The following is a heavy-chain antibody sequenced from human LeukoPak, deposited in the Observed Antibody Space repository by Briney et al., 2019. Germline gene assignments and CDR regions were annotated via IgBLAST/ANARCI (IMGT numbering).Heavy chain of an antibody. CDR2: FDPEDGET. J-gene: IGHJ4*02. CDR3: ATGNWGELTGNFDY. CDR1: GYTLTELS. Sequence: ASVKVSCKASGYTLTELSMHWVRQAPGKGLEWMGGFDPEDGETIYAQKFQGRVTMTEDTSTDTAYMELSSLRSEDTAVYYCATGNWGELTGNFDYWGQGTLVTVSS. V-gene: IGHV1-24*01. D-gene: IGHD7-27*01.